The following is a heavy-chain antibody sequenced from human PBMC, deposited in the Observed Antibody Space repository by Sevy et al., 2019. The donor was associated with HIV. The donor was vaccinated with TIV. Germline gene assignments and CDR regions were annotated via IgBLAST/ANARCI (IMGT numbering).Heavy chain of an antibody. CDR2: IDPSGST. D-gene: IGHD1-26*01. CDR1: GYTFTTYY. J-gene: IGHJ6*02. CDR3: ARDRDLSGSYLEYYYYAMDV. Sequence: ASVKVSCKASGYTFTTYYIHWVRQAPGQGLEWMGLIDPSGSTRYAQKFQGRVSMTGDTSTTPLYMELSSLASEDTAVYYCARDRDLSGSYLEYYYYAMDVWGQGTTVTVSS. V-gene: IGHV1-46*01.